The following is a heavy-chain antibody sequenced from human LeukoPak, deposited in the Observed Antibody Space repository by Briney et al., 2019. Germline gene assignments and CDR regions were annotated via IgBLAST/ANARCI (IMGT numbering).Heavy chain of an antibody. CDR3: VRKNRYFNAGFDI. Sequence: PGGSLRLSCAASGFTVSNNYMSWVRQAPGKGLEWVSITYSDSSTNYADSVKGRFTISRDTSQNTLSLQMNSLRAEDTAVYYCVRKNRYFNAGFDIWGQGTVVTVSS. V-gene: IGHV3-53*01. CDR2: TYSDSST. CDR1: GFTVSNNY. J-gene: IGHJ3*02. D-gene: IGHD1-14*01.